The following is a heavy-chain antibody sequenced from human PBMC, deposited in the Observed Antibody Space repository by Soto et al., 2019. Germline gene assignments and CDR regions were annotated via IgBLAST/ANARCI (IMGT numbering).Heavy chain of an antibody. CDR1: GFTFSSYA. CDR2: ISYDGSNK. J-gene: IGHJ4*02. V-gene: IGHV3-30-3*01. CDR3: ARDAQGVVNNYFDY. Sequence: QVQLVESGGGVVQPGRSLGLSCAASGFTFSSYAMHWVRQAPGKGLEWVAVISYDGSNKYYADSVKGRFTISRDNSKNTLYLQMNSLRAEDTAVYYCARDAQGVVNNYFDYWGQGTLVTVSS. D-gene: IGHD3-3*01.